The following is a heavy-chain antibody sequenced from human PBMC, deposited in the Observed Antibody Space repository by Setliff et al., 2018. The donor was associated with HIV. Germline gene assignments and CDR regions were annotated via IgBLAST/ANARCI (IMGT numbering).Heavy chain of an antibody. V-gene: IGHV4-4*02. Sequence: SETLSLTCAVSGGSISSSNWWSWVRQPPGKGLEWIGETYHSGSTNYNPSLKSRVTISVDTSKNQFSLKLSSVTAADTAVYYCAREEDYNFWSGYDWFDPWGQGTLVTVSS. CDR1: GGSISSSNW. CDR2: TYHSGST. D-gene: IGHD3-3*01. CDR3: AREEDYNFWSGYDWFDP. J-gene: IGHJ5*02.